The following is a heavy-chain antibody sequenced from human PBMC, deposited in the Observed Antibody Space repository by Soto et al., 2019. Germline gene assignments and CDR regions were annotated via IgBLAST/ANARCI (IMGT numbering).Heavy chain of an antibody. CDR2: ISTNGGST. D-gene: IGHD3-22*01. CDR1: GFNFISYA. J-gene: IGHJ6*02. CDR3: ARVPYYYDYGGQALYYYGMDV. V-gene: IGHV3-64*04. Sequence: GGSHRHSCTASGFNFISYAMHWVRQAPGKGLEYVSSISTNGGSTYYADSVKGRFIISRDNSKNTLYLQMNSLRAEDTAVYYCARVPYYYDYGGQALYYYGMDVWGQGTTVTVSS.